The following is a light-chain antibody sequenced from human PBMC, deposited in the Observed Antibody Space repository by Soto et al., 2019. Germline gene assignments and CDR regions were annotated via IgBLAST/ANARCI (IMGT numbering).Light chain of an antibody. CDR1: QSVSGSY. CDR3: QQYGSSIRT. CDR2: GAS. Sequence: EIVLTQSPGTLSLSPGERATLSCRASQSVSGSYLAWYQQKPGQAPRLLIHGASSRATGIPDRFSGSGSGTDFTLTISRLEPEDFAVYYCQQYGSSIRTFGQGTKVDNK. V-gene: IGKV3-20*01. J-gene: IGKJ1*01.